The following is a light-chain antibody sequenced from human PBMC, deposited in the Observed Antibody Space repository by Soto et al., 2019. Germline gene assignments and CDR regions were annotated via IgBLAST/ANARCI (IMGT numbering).Light chain of an antibody. CDR2: EVS. V-gene: IGLV2-8*01. Sequence: QSVLTQPPSASGSPGQSVTISCTGTSSDVGGYNYVSWYQQHPGKAPILMIYEVSKRPSGVPDRFSGSKSGNTASLTVSGLQAEDEADYYCTSYAGSNNFFYFFGTGTKVTVL. J-gene: IGLJ1*01. CDR1: SSDVGGYNY. CDR3: TSYAGSNNFFYF.